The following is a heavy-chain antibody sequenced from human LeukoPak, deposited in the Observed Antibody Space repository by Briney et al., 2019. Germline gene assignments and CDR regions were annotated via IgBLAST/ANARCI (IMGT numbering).Heavy chain of an antibody. D-gene: IGHD3-10*01. V-gene: IGHV1-69*13. Sequence: ASVKVSCKASGYTFTSYAMNWVRQAPGQGLEWMGGIIPIFGTANYAQKFQGRVTITADESTSTAYMELSSLRSEDTAVYYCARDRLGRFGELGRILGFDPWGQGTLVTVSS. CDR2: IIPIFGTA. J-gene: IGHJ5*02. CDR1: GYTFTSYA. CDR3: ARDRLGRFGELGRILGFDP.